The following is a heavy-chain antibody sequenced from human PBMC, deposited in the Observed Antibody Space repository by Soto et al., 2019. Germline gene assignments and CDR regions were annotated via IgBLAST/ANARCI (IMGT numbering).Heavy chain of an antibody. CDR3: ARRYSSSFDY. J-gene: IGHJ4*02. CDR1: GGSISSYY. CDR2: IYYSGST. Sequence: SETLSLTCTVSGGSISSYYWGWIRQPPGKGLEWIGYIYYSGSTNYNPSLKSRDTISVDTSKNQFSLKLSSVTAADTAVYYCARRYSSSFDYWGQGTLVTVSS. D-gene: IGHD6-13*01. V-gene: IGHV4-59*08.